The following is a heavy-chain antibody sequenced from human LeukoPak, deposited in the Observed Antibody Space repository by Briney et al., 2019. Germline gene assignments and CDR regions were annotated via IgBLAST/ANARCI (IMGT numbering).Heavy chain of an antibody. CDR1: GGSISSGGYY. V-gene: IGHV4-30-2*01. J-gene: IGHJ5*02. CDR3: ARMTTVSPGWFDP. Sequence: SETLSLTCTVSGGSISSGGYYWSWIRQPPGKGLEWIGYIYHSGSTYYNPSLKSRVTISVDTSKNQFSLKLSSVTAADTAVYYCARMTTVSPGWFDPWGQGTLVTVSS. CDR2: IYHSGST. D-gene: IGHD4-17*01.